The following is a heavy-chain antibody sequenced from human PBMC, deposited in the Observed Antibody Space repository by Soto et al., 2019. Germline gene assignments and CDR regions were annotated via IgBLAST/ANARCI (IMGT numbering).Heavy chain of an antibody. D-gene: IGHD1-26*01. CDR2: ITSSTGYI. J-gene: IGHJ4*02. CDR1: GFTFSSYS. Sequence: EVQLVESGGGLVKPGGSLRLSCAASGFTFSSYSMNWVRQAPGKGLEWVSSITSSTGYIDYADSVKGRFTISRDNAKNSLYLQMNSLRAEDTAVYYGARMRGSYDFDYWGQGTLVTVSS. CDR3: ARMRGSYDFDY. V-gene: IGHV3-21*01.